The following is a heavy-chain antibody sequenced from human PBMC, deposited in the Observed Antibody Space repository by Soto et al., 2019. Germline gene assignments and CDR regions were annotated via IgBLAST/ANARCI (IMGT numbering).Heavy chain of an antibody. J-gene: IGHJ4*02. V-gene: IGHV3-23*01. CDR3: AKVKEGASDY. Sequence: EVQLLESGGGLVQPGGSLRLSCAASGFTFSSYAMSWVRQAPGKGLEWVSIISVSGERTYYADSVKGRFTIYRDNSKNTLYLQMNSRRAEDTAVYYCAKVKEGASDYWGQGTLVTVSS. CDR2: ISVSGERT. CDR1: GFTFSSYA. D-gene: IGHD1-26*01.